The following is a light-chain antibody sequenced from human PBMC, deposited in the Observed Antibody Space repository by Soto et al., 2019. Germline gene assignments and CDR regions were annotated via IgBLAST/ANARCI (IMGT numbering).Light chain of an antibody. CDR1: QSISSW. CDR3: QQYNSYPVT. CDR2: KAS. Sequence: DIQMTQSPSTLSASVGDRVTITCRASQSISSWLAWYQQKPGKAPKLLIYKASSLESGVPSRFGGSGSGTEFTLTISSLQPDDFATYYGQQYNSYPVTFGQGTKVEIK. J-gene: IGKJ1*01. V-gene: IGKV1-5*03.